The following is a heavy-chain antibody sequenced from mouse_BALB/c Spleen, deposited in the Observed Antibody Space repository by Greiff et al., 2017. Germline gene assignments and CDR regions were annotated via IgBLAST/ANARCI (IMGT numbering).Heavy chain of an antibody. CDR1: GYTFTSYW. D-gene: IGHD2-10*01. CDR2: INPSTGYT. CDR3: ARAYYGKAMDY. Sequence: QVQLQQSGAELAKPGASVKMSCKASGYTFTSYWMHWVKQRPGQGLEWIGYINPSTGYTEYNQKFKDKATLTADKSSSTVYMQLSSLTSEDSAVYYCARAYYGKAMDYWGQGTSVTVSS. J-gene: IGHJ4*01. V-gene: IGHV1-7*01.